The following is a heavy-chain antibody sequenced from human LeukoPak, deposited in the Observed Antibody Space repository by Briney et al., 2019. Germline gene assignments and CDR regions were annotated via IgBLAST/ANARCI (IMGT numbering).Heavy chain of an antibody. J-gene: IGHJ4*02. CDR1: GDSISSSSFY. CDR3: ARASYSYDINGWVPFDY. V-gene: IGHV4-39*07. CDR2: IYYSGNT. Sequence: PSETLSLTCTVSGDSISSSSFYWGWIRQPPGKGLEWIGTIYYSGNTYYNPSLKSRVTISGDTSKNQFSLRLSSVTAADTAVYYCARASYSYDINGWVPFDYWGQGTLVTVSS. D-gene: IGHD3-22*01.